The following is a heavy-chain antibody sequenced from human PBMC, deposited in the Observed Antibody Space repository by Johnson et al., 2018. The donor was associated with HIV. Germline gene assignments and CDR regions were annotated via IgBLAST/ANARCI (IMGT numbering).Heavy chain of an antibody. V-gene: IGHV3-30*18. Sequence: QMLLVESGGGLVQPGGSLRLSCAASGFTFSSYWMHWVRQAPGKGLEWVAVISYDGSNKYYADSVKGRFTISRDNSKNTLYLQMNSLRAEDTAVYYCAKDLDSSSWGAFDIWGQGTMVTVSS. D-gene: IGHD6-6*01. J-gene: IGHJ3*02. CDR3: AKDLDSSSWGAFDI. CDR2: ISYDGSNK. CDR1: GFTFSSYW.